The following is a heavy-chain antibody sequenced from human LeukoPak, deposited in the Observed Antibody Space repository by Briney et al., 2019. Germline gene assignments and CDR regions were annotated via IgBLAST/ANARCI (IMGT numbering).Heavy chain of an antibody. CDR1: GITVNRNY. D-gene: IGHD6-19*01. Sequence: GSLRLPCAGSGITVNRNYKDWVRQGPGKGLEWVSVIYSGGSTYYADSVKGRFTISRDNSKNTLYLQMNSLRAEDTAVYYCARAASGWYDAFDIWGQGTMVTVSS. CDR3: ARAASGWYDAFDI. J-gene: IGHJ3*02. V-gene: IGHV3-66*01. CDR2: IYSGGST.